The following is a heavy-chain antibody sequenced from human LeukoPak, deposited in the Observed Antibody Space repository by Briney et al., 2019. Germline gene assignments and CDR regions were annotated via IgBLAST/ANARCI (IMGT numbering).Heavy chain of an antibody. CDR2: ISYGVTNK. V-gene: IGHV3-30*03. Sequence: PGGSLRLSCAASGFTFSSYSMNWVRQAPGKGLEWVAFISYGVTNKDCADSVKGRFTISRDNSKNTLYLQMNSLRPEDTAVYYCVGAAAALFDYWGQGTLVTVSS. J-gene: IGHJ4*02. D-gene: IGHD6-13*01. CDR1: GFTFSSYS. CDR3: VGAAAALFDY.